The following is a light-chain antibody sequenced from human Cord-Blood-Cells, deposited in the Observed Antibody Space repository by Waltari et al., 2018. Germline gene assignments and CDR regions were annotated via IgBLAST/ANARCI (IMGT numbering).Light chain of an antibody. CDR1: RPTTGRNT. V-gene: IGLV1-44*01. CDR2: SNN. J-gene: IGLJ2*01. Sequence: QSVLPQPPPASGTPGQRVTTTCSGSRPTTGRNTATWYQQPPGTAPKLLIYSNNQRPSGVPDRFSGSKSGTSASLAISGLQSEDEADYYCAAWDDSLNVVFGGGTKLTVL. CDR3: AAWDDSLNVV.